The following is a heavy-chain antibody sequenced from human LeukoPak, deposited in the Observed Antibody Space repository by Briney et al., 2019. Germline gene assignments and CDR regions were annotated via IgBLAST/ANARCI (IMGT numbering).Heavy chain of an antibody. D-gene: IGHD6-6*01. CDR1: GFTFSSYA. V-gene: IGHV3-21*06. Sequence: GGSLRLSCAASGFTFSSYAMSWVRQPPGKGLEWVSSISGSSYIYYADSVRGRFTISRDNAKNSLYLQMNSLRAEDTAVYYCARTDSNIAARRIGFDSWGQGTLVTVSS. CDR2: ISGSSYI. CDR3: ARTDSNIAARRIGFDS. J-gene: IGHJ4*02.